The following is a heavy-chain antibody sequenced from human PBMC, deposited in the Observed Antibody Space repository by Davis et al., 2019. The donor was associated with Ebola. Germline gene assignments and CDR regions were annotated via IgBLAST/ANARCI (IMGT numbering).Heavy chain of an antibody. CDR2: IYYSGST. J-gene: IGHJ4*02. CDR3: AREGAYSGSYFHVYFDY. Sequence: SEILSLTCTVSGGSISSYYWSWIRQPPGKGLEWIGYIYYSGSTNYNPSLKSRVTISVDTSKNQFSLKLSSVTAADTAVYYCAREGAYSGSYFHVYFDYWGQGTLVTVSS. V-gene: IGHV4-59*01. D-gene: IGHD1-26*01. CDR1: GGSISSYY.